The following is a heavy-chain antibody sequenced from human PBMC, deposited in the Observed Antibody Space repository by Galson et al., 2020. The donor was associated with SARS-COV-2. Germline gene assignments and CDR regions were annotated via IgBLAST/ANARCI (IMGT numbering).Heavy chain of an antibody. CDR1: GYTFTNYY. CDR3: AREYYYDSSEDYYGIDV. Sequence: ASVKVSCKASGYTFTNYYMHWVRQAPGRGLEWMGIINPSGGTKAYAQKFQGRVTMTRDTSTSTVYMELSSLRSEDTAVYYCAREYYYDSSEDYYGIDVWGQGPTVTVSS. CDR2: INPSGGTK. J-gene: IGHJ6*02. V-gene: IGHV1-46*03. D-gene: IGHD3-22*01.